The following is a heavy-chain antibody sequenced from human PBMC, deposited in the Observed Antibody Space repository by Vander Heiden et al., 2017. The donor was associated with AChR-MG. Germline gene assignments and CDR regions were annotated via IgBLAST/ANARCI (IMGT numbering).Heavy chain of an antibody. CDR3: SRRCDYGGNIDY. CDR1: GGSFSGYY. J-gene: IGHJ4*02. D-gene: IGHD4-17*01. CDR2: INHSGST. Sequence: VPLQQLAAGLWNPSETPSLACAVIGGSFSGYYWGGLRQPPGKGLEWIGEINHSGSTTYYPALKSRVTITLDTSKNQFSRNLRSVTAAETAVYYYSRRCDYGGNIDYWGQGTLVTVSS. V-gene: IGHV4-34*01.